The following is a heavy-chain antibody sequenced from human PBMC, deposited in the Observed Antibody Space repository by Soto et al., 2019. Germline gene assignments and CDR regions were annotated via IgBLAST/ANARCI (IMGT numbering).Heavy chain of an antibody. CDR1: GFTFSSYA. D-gene: IGHD1-20*01. CDR2: ISGSGGST. Sequence: GGSLRLSCAASGFTFSSYAMSWFRQAPGKGLEWVSAISGSGGSTYYADSVKGRFTISRDNSKNTLYLQMNSLRAEDTAVYYCAGVVFYNDYYYYGMDVWGQGTTVTVSS. J-gene: IGHJ6*02. V-gene: IGHV3-23*01. CDR3: AGVVFYNDYYYYGMDV.